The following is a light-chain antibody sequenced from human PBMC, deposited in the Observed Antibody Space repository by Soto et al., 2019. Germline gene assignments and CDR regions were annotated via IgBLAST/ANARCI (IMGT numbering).Light chain of an antibody. CDR3: QSYDSSLSGVV. Sequence: QSVLTQPPSVSGAPGQRVTISCTGSSSNIGAGYDVHWYQQLPGTAPKLLIYSNGNRPSGVPDRFSGSKSGTSASLAITGLQAEDEADYYCQSYDSSLSGVVFGGGTKLTVL. CDR1: SSNIGAGYD. CDR2: SNG. J-gene: IGLJ2*01. V-gene: IGLV1-40*01.